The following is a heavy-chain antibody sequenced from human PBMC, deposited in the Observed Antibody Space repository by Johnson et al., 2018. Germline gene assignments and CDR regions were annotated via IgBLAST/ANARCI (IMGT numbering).Heavy chain of an antibody. V-gene: IGHV3-30*18. CDR2: TSSDGSKK. J-gene: IGHJ6*03. Sequence: QVQLVQSGGGVVQPGRSLRLSCVASGYTFINYGMHWVRQAPGKGLGWVAATTSSDGSKKDYVDSVKGRFTISRDNSKNTVYLQMKSLRVEDTAVYYCAKWSGASPHYYMDVWGRGTTVIVS. CDR3: AKWSGASPHYYMDV. CDR1: GYTFINYG. D-gene: IGHD7-27*01.